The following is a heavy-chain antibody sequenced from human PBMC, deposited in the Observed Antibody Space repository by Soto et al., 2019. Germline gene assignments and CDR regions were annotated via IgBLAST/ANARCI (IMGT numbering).Heavy chain of an antibody. Sequence: ASVKVSCKASGYPFSDNQIHWLRRAPGQGLEWMGRVNPKSDDTNYAQKFQGRVTMTRDTSIDTAYLELTGLTSDDTATYYCARKHSLDYIRWGLDPWGQGTLVTVSS. D-gene: IGHD4-4*01. J-gene: IGHJ5*02. CDR1: GYPFSDNQ. CDR3: ARKHSLDYIRWGLDP. V-gene: IGHV1-2*02. CDR2: VNPKSDDT.